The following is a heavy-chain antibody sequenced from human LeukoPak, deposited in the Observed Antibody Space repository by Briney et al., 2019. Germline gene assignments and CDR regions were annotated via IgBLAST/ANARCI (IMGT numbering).Heavy chain of an antibody. V-gene: IGHV4-4*07. D-gene: IGHD2-8*01. J-gene: IGHJ4*02. CDR3: AGEHRGQGRRCYYLDL. CDR1: GGSISGYY. Sequence: PSETLSLTCTVSGGSISGYYWNWIRQPAGKGLEWIGRIYNSGSTDYNSSLRSRLTMSVDTSKSQFSLKLTSVTAADPAVYYCAGEHRGQGRRCYYLDLRGQGTLVTVSS. CDR2: IYNSGST.